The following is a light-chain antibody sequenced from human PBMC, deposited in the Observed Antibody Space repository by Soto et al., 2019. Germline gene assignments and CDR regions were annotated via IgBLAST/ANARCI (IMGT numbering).Light chain of an antibody. Sequence: QSVLTQPPSTSETPGQRVTISCSGSSSNIGSNAVNWYQQLPGTAPKLLIYSDYQRPSGVHDRFSGSKSGTSASLAISGLQSEDEADYYCAAWDDSLNGYVFGTGTKLTVL. CDR2: SDY. J-gene: IGLJ1*01. CDR1: SSNIGSNA. V-gene: IGLV1-44*01. CDR3: AAWDDSLNGYV.